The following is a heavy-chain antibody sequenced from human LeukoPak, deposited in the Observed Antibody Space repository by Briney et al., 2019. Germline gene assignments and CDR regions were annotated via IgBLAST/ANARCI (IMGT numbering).Heavy chain of an antibody. CDR1: GGSISSGGYY. V-gene: IGHV4-31*03. CDR2: IYYSGST. Sequence: PSQTPSLTCTVSGGSISSGGYYWSWIRQHPGKGLEWIGYIYYSGSTYYNPSLKSRVTISVDTSKNQFSLKLSSVTAADTAVYYCARGSGYSGSPFDYWGQGTLVTVSS. J-gene: IGHJ4*02. D-gene: IGHD1-26*01. CDR3: ARGSGYSGSPFDY.